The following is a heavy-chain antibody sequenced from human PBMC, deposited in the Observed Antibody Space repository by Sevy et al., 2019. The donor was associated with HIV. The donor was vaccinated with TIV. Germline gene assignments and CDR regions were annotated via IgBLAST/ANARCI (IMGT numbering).Heavy chain of an antibody. V-gene: IGHV3-23*01. CDR3: AKDTGGTRWSARYYFDY. CDR1: GFTFSSYA. J-gene: IGHJ4*02. Sequence: GGYLRLSCAASGFTFSSYAMSWVRQAPGKGLEWVSAISGSGGSTYYADSVKGRFTISRDNSYNTLYLQMNSLRAEDTAVYYCAKDTGGTRWSARYYFDYWGQGTLVTVSS. CDR2: ISGSGGST. D-gene: IGHD2-8*02.